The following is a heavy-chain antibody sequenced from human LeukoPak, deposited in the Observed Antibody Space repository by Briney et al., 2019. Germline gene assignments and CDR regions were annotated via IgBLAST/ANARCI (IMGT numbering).Heavy chain of an antibody. D-gene: IGHD6-13*01. CDR3: ARGDIAAAGSFNYYYGMDV. J-gene: IGHJ6*02. Sequence: GGSLRLSCAASGFTFSSYSMNWVRQAPGKGLEWVSSISSSSSYIYYADSVKGRFTISRDNAKNSLYLQMNSLRAEDTAVYYCARGDIAAAGSFNYYYGMDVWGQGTTVTVSS. CDR2: ISSSSSYI. CDR1: GFTFSSYS. V-gene: IGHV3-21*01.